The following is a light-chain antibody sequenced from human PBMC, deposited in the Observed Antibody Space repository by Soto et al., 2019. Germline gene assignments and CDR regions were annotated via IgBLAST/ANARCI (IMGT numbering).Light chain of an antibody. CDR2: LNSDGSH. J-gene: IGLJ2*01. CDR1: SGHSNYA. CDR3: QTWGSGIVV. Sequence: QPVLTQSPSASASLGASVKLTCTLSSGHSNYAIAWHQQQSEKGPRYLMKLNSDGSHSKGDWIPDRCSGSSSGAERYLTISSLQSEDEADYYCQTWGSGIVVFGGGTKLTVL. V-gene: IGLV4-69*01.